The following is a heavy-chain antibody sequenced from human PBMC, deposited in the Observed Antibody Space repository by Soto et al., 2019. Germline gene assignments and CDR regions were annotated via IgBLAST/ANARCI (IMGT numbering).Heavy chain of an antibody. V-gene: IGHV3-66*01. CDR3: ARDPWAADY. CDR1: GFTVSTKY. Sequence: EVQLVESGGGLVQPGGSLRLSCAASGFTVSTKYMNWVRQAPGKGLEWVSVIYSGGSTFYSDSVRGRFTIARDNSKNTENLQMISLRAEDTDVYYCARDPWAADYWGQGTLVTVSS. D-gene: IGHD3-16*01. CDR2: IYSGGST. J-gene: IGHJ4*02.